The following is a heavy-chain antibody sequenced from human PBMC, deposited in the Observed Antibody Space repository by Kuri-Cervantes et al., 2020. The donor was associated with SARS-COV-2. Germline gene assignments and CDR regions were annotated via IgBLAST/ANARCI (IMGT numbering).Heavy chain of an antibody. CDR1: GFTFSSYA. V-gene: IGHV3-30*04. CDR2: ISYDGSNK. D-gene: IGHD5-18*01. J-gene: IGHJ6*03. CDR3: ASTDTAPSQYMDV. Sequence: GGSLRLSCAASGFTFSSYAMHWVRQAPGKGLEWVAAISYDGSNKYYADSVKGRFTISRDNSKHTLYLQMNSLRAEDTAVYYCASTDTAPSQYMDVWGKGTTVTVSS.